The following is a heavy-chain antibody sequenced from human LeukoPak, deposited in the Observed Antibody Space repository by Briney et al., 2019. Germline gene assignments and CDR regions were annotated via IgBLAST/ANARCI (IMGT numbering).Heavy chain of an antibody. CDR1: GYTFTSYD. Sequence: ASVTVSCKASGYTFTSYDINWVRQATGQGLEWMGWMNPNSGNTGYAQKFQGRVTMTRNTSISTAYMELSSLRSEDTAVYYCARGTERITIFGVVIMAGNWFDPWGQGTLVTVSS. CDR2: MNPNSGNT. D-gene: IGHD3-3*01. V-gene: IGHV1-8*01. CDR3: ARGTERITIFGVVIMAGNWFDP. J-gene: IGHJ5*02.